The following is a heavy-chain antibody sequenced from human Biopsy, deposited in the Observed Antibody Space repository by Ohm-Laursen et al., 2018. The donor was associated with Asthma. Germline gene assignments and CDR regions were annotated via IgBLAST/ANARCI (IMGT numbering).Heavy chain of an antibody. J-gene: IGHJ6*02. D-gene: IGHD3-10*01. Sequence: ASVKVSCKTSGYTFNSAGTTWVRQAPGQGLEWMGWISVYNGNTKVAQKLQNRVTMITDTSTSTAYMELRSLRSDDTAVYFCARAVDYSHYYGIDVWGQGTTVTVS. CDR2: ISVYNGNT. CDR1: GYTFNSAG. CDR3: ARAVDYSHYYGIDV. V-gene: IGHV1-18*01.